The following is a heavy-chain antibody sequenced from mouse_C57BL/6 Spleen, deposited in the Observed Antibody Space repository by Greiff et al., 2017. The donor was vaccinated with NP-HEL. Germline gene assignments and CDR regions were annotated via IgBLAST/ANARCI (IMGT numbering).Heavy chain of an antibody. Sequence: EVHLVESGGGLVKPGGSLKLSCAASGFTFSSYAMSWVRQTPEKRLEWVATISDGGSYTYYPDNVKGRFTISRDNAKNNLYLQMSHLKSEDTAMYYCARDGDYDYDEGFAYWGQGTLVTVSA. V-gene: IGHV5-4*01. J-gene: IGHJ3*01. D-gene: IGHD2-4*01. CDR3: ARDGDYDYDEGFAY. CDR2: ISDGGSYT. CDR1: GFTFSSYA.